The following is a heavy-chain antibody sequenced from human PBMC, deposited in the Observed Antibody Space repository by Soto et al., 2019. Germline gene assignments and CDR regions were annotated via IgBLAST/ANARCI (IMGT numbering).Heavy chain of an antibody. Sequence: SETLSLTCTVSGGSISSYYWSWIRQPPGKGLEWIGYIYYSGSTNYNPSLKSRVTISVDTSKNQFSLKLSSVTAADTAVYYCARVIYDSSGYAADYWGQGTLVTVSS. D-gene: IGHD3-22*01. CDR2: IYYSGST. CDR3: ARVIYDSSGYAADY. V-gene: IGHV4-59*01. CDR1: GGSISSYY. J-gene: IGHJ4*02.